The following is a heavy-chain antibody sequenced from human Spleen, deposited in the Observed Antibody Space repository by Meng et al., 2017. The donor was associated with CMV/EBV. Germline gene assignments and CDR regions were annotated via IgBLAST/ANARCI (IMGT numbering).Heavy chain of an antibody. CDR1: GGSISSSSYY. CDR2: IYYSGST. Sequence: SETLSLTCTVSGGSISSSSYYWGWIRQPPGKGLEWIGNIYYSGSTYFNPSLKSRVTISVDTSKNQFSLKLSSVTAADTAVYYCARGGLLWVGLFDCWGQGTLVTVSS. J-gene: IGHJ4*02. V-gene: IGHV4-39*07. CDR3: ARGGLLWVGLFDC. D-gene: IGHD3-10*01.